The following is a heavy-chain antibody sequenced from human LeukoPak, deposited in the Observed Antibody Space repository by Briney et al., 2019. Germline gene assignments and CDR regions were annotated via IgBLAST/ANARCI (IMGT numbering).Heavy chain of an antibody. CDR2: IKQDGSEK. Sequence: GGSLRLSCAASGFTFSYYWMSWVRQAPGKGLEWVANIKQDGSEKYYVDSIKGRFTISRDNAKNSLYLQMNSLRAEDTAVYYCAREGRYSGWYQNWYFDLWGRGTLVTVSS. J-gene: IGHJ2*01. CDR3: AREGRYSGWYQNWYFDL. V-gene: IGHV3-7*01. D-gene: IGHD6-19*01. CDR1: GFTFSYYW.